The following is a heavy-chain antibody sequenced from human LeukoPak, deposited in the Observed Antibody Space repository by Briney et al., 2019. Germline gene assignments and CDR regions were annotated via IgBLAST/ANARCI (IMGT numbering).Heavy chain of an antibody. CDR3: ARDPVLDY. Sequence: GGSLRLSCAASGFTFSSYEMNWVRQAPGKGMEWVSYISSSGGTIYYADSVKGRFTISRDNAKNSLYLQMNSLRAEDAAVYYCARDPVLDYWGQGTLVTVSS. CDR1: GFTFSSYE. D-gene: IGHD4-17*01. J-gene: IGHJ4*02. V-gene: IGHV3-48*03. CDR2: ISSSGGTI.